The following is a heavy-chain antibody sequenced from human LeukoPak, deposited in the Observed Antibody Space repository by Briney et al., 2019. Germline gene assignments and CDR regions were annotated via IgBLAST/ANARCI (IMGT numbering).Heavy chain of an antibody. CDR3: AKDGGGYYPSYYYYMDV. Sequence: GGSLRLSCAASGFTFSSYGMHWVRQAPGKGLEWVAFIRYDGSNKYYADSVKGRLTISRDNSKNKLYLQMNSLRAEDTAVYYCAKDGGGYYPSYYYYMDVWGKGTTVTISS. CDR1: GFTFSSYG. D-gene: IGHD3-22*01. V-gene: IGHV3-30*02. J-gene: IGHJ6*03. CDR2: IRYDGSNK.